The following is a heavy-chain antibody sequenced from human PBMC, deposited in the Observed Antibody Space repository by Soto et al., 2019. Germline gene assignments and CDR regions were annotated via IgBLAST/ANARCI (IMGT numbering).Heavy chain of an antibody. Sequence: EVQLVESGGGLVQPGGSLRLSCAASGFTFTTSWMNWVRQAPGKGLEWVANINQDGGERNYADSVKGRFTISRDNARNSLSLQMYSLRAEDTAVYYCGGIGSWGQGTLVTVSS. J-gene: IGHJ4*02. D-gene: IGHD3-16*01. CDR1: GFTFTTSW. CDR2: INQDGGER. CDR3: GGIGS. V-gene: IGHV3-7*01.